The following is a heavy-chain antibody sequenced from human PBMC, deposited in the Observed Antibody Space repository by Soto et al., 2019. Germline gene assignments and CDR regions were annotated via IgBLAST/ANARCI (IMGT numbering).Heavy chain of an antibody. Sequence: SETLSLTCVVSGDSISSTHWWTWVRQTPGTGLEWIGEVYHTGSTNYNPSLKSRVTISVDTSKNQFSLKLSSVTAADTAVYYCARHLGGRPDYWGQGILVTVSS. CDR1: GDSISSTHW. V-gene: IGHV4-4*02. CDR3: ARHLGGRPDY. CDR2: VYHTGST. J-gene: IGHJ4*02. D-gene: IGHD1-26*01.